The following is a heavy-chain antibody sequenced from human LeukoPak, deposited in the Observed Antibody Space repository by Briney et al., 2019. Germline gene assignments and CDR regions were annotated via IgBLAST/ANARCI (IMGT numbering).Heavy chain of an antibody. CDR2: INHSGST. V-gene: IGHV4-34*01. Sequence: SATLSLTCAVYGESFSGYYWTWIRQPPGKGLEWIGEINHSGSTKYNPSLKSRVTISIDTYKNQLSLKLSSVTAADTAVYYCARGWIDYDSSGYYPTYDYWGQGTLVTVSS. D-gene: IGHD3-22*01. CDR3: ARGWIDYDSSGYYPTYDY. CDR1: GESFSGYY. J-gene: IGHJ4*02.